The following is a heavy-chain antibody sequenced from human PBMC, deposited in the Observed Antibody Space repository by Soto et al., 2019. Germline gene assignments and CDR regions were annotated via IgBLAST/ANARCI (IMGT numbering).Heavy chain of an antibody. D-gene: IGHD3-16*01. Sequence: EVQLLESGGDLVQPGGSLRLSCVASGITFSTSAMSWVRQTPGKGLACVSAISANSGSTYYADSVKGRFTISRDTSNNTLYLQMNSLSAEDTAVYYCAKMSDYDGGNFDYWGQGILVTVSS. CDR2: ISANSGST. V-gene: IGHV3-23*01. CDR3: AKMSDYDGGNFDY. J-gene: IGHJ4*02. CDR1: GITFSTSA.